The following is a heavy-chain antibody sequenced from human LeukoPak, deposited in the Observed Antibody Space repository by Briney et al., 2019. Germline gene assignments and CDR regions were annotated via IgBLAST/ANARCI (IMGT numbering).Heavy chain of an antibody. Sequence: GGSLRLSCAASGFTFSSYSMNWVRQAPGKGLEWVSSISSSSSYIYYADSVKGRFTISRDNAKNPLYLQMNSLRAEDTAVYYCARGPIAAAGHFDYWGQGTLVTVSS. V-gene: IGHV3-21*01. CDR2: ISSSSSYI. CDR3: ARGPIAAAGHFDY. J-gene: IGHJ4*02. CDR1: GFTFSSYS. D-gene: IGHD6-13*01.